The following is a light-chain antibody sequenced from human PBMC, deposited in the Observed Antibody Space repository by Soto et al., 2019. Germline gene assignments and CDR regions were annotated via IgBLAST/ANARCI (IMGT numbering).Light chain of an antibody. V-gene: IGLV2-14*01. J-gene: IGLJ3*02. CDR2: EVS. Sequence: QSALTQPASVSGSPGQSITISCTGTSSDVGGYNYVSWYQQHPGKAPKLMIYEVSNRPSGVSNRFSGSKSANTASLTISGLQAEDEADYYCSSYTSSTYGVFGGGTKLTVL. CDR3: SSYTSSTYGV. CDR1: SSDVGGYNY.